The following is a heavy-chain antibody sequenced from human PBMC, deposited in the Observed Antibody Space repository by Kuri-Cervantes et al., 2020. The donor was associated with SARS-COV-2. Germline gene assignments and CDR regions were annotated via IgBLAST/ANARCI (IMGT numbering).Heavy chain of an antibody. Sequence: LRLSCAVSGGSISSGGYYWSWIRQHPGKGLEWIGYIYYSGSTYYNPSLKSRVTISVDTSKNQFSLKLSSVTAADTAVYYCARVSMVRGIDYWGQGTLVTVSS. D-gene: IGHD3-10*01. CDR2: IYYSGST. CDR1: GGSISSGGYY. J-gene: IGHJ4*02. CDR3: ARVSMVRGIDY. V-gene: IGHV4-31*11.